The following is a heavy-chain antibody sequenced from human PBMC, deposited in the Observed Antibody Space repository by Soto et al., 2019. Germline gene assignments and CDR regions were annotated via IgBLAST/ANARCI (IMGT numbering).Heavy chain of an antibody. J-gene: IGHJ6*04. Sequence: EVQLVESGGGLVQRGGSLRLSCAASGITVYNNYMSWVRQAPGKGLEWVSVIYSGGSTSYADSVKGRFTISRDGSKNTVYLQMNSLRAEDTAVYYCARDVGVWGWGTTVTVSS. CDR1: GITVYNNY. V-gene: IGHV3-66*01. CDR2: IYSGGST. CDR3: ARDVGV.